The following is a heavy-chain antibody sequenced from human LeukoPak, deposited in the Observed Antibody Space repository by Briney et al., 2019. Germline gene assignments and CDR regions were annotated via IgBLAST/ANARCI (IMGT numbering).Heavy chain of an antibody. CDR1: GGTFSSYA. CDR3: AREQYIAAAHEFDY. D-gene: IGHD6-13*01. Sequence: GASVKVSCKASGGTFSSYAISWVRQAPGQGLEWMGRIIPILGIANYAQKFQGRVTITADKSTSTAYMELSSLRSEDTAVYYCAREQYIAAAHEFDYWGQGTLVTVSS. J-gene: IGHJ4*02. V-gene: IGHV1-69*04. CDR2: IIPILGIA.